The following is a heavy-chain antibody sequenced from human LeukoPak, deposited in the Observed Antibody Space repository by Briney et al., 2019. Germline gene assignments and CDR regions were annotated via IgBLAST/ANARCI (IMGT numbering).Heavy chain of an antibody. CDR2: IWYDGSKK. CDR1: GFMFSNYG. Sequence: GGSLRLSYAASGFMFSNYGMLWVRQAPGKGLEWVAVIWYDGSKKYYADSVKGRFTISRDDSKNTVYLQMNSLRVEDTAVYYCARDLCTTTSCLDHWGQGTLVTVSS. CDR3: ARDLCTTTSCLDH. J-gene: IGHJ4*02. D-gene: IGHD2-2*01. V-gene: IGHV3-33*01.